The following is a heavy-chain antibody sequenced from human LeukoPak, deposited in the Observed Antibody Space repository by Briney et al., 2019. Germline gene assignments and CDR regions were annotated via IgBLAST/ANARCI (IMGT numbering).Heavy chain of an antibody. Sequence: GRSLRLSCAASGFTFSSYGMHWVRQAPGKGLGWVAVIWYDGSNKYYADSVKGRFTISRDNSKNTLYLQMNSLRAEDTAVYYCAKDQTVGGLTHNAFDIWGQGTMVTVSS. CDR1: GFTFSSYG. D-gene: IGHD3-3*01. J-gene: IGHJ3*02. V-gene: IGHV3-33*06. CDR3: AKDQTVGGLTHNAFDI. CDR2: IWYDGSNK.